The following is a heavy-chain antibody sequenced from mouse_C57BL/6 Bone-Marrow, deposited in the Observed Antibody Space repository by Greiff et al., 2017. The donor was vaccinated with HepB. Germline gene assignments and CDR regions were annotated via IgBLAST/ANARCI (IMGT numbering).Heavy chain of an antibody. CDR3: ARYYPRPYFDY. CDR2: INYDGSST. Sequence: EVQLVESEGGLVQPGSSMKLSCTASGFTFSDYYMAWVRQVPEKGLEWVANINYDGSSTYYLDSLKSRFIISRDNAKNILYLQMSSLKSEDTATYYCARYYPRPYFDYWGQGTTLTVSS. D-gene: IGHD1-1*01. V-gene: IGHV5-16*01. J-gene: IGHJ2*01. CDR1: GFTFSDYY.